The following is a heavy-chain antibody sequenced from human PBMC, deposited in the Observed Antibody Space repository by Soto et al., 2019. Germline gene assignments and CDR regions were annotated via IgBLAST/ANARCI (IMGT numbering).Heavy chain of an antibody. J-gene: IGHJ6*02. CDR3: ARVPTWSGYLFRYYYGMDV. CDR1: GGSISSGGYY. Sequence: QVQLQESGPGLVKPSQTLSLTCTVSGGSISSGGYYWSWIRQHPGKGLEWIGYIYYSGSTYYNPSLKSRVTISVDTSKNQFSLKLSSVTAADTAVYYCARVPTWSGYLFRYYYGMDVWGQGNTVTVSS. V-gene: IGHV4-31*03. D-gene: IGHD3-3*01. CDR2: IYYSGST.